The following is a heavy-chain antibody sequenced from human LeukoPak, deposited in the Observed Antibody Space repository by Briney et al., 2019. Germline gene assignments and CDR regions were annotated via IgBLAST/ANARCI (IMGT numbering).Heavy chain of an antibody. CDR3: GRYSASSGWFDP. D-gene: IGHD1-26*01. V-gene: IGHV4-4*07. Sequence: NPSETLSLTCTVSGGSISSYYWSWIRQPAGKGLEWIGRIYTSGSTNYNPSLKSRVTMSVDTSKNQFSLQLSSVIAADTAVYYCGRYSASSGWFDPWGQGTLVTVSS. J-gene: IGHJ5*02. CDR2: IYTSGST. CDR1: GGSISSYY.